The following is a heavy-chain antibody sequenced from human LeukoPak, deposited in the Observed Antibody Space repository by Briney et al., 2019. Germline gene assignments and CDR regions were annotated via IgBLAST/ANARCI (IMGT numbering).Heavy chain of an antibody. CDR2: INPSGGST. CDR3: AREGVVTLFPDY. D-gene: IGHD4-23*01. CDR1: GYTFTSYY. J-gene: IGHJ4*02. Sequence: GASVKVSCTASGYTFTSYYMHWVRQAPGQGLEWMGIINPSGGSTSYAQKFQGRVTMTRDMSTSTVYMELSSLRSEDTAVYYCAREGVVTLFPDYWGQGTLVTVSS. V-gene: IGHV1-46*01.